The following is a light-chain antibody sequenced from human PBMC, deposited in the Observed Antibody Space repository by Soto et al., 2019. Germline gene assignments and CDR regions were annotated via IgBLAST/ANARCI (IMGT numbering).Light chain of an antibody. CDR1: ISDVGGYNY. V-gene: IGLV2-14*01. CDR2: EVS. CDR3: SSYTRSSTSYV. J-gene: IGLJ1*01. Sequence: QSVLTQPASVSGSPGQSSTISCTGTISDVGGYNYVSWYQQHPGKAPKLMIYEVSNRPSRVSNRFSGSKSGNTASLTISGLQAEDEADYYCSSYTRSSTSYVFGTGTKVTVL.